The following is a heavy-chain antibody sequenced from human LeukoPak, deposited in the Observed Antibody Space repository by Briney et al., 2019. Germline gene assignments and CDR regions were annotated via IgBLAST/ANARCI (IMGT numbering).Heavy chain of an antibody. Sequence: SETLSLTCTVSGGSISSTTYYWGWIRQPPGKGLEWIGTIYYTGSTYYNPSLKSRVTISIDTSKNQFSLKLSSVTAADTAVYYCASPTLNDFGDYVFDSWGQGTLVTVSS. D-gene: IGHD4-17*01. CDR2: IYYTGST. J-gene: IGHJ4*02. V-gene: IGHV4-39*01. CDR1: GGSISSTTYY. CDR3: ASPTLNDFGDYVFDS.